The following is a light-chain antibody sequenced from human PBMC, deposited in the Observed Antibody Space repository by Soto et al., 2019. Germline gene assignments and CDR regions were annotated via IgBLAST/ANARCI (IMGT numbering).Light chain of an antibody. CDR1: QSVGKNY. CDR3: QQYAGSPLT. CDR2: DAS. V-gene: IGKV3-20*01. J-gene: IGKJ4*01. Sequence: ENVLTQSPGTLSLSPGERAILSCRASQSVGKNYLGWFQQKPGQAPRLLIYDASNRATGIPDRFSGSGSGTDCTLTISRLEPEDFAVYYCQQYAGSPLTFGGGTKVDIK.